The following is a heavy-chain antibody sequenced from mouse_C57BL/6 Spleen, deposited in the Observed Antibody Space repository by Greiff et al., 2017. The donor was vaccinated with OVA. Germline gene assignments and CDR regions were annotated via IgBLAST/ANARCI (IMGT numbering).Heavy chain of an antibody. Sequence: VKLMESGAELARPGASVKLSCKASGYTFTSYGISWVKQRTGQGLEWIGEIYPRSGNTYYNEKFKGKATLTADKSSSTAYMELRSLTSEDSAVYFCAREYYGHWYFDVWGTGTTVTVSS. J-gene: IGHJ1*03. D-gene: IGHD1-2*01. CDR3: AREYYGHWYFDV. CDR2: IYPRSGNT. CDR1: GYTFTSYG. V-gene: IGHV1-81*01.